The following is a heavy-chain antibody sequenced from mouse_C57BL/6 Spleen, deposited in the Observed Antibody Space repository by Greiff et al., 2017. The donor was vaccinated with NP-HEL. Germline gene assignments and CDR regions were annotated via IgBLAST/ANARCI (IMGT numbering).Heavy chain of an antibody. CDR1: GFTFSDYG. D-gene: IGHD2-3*01. V-gene: IGHV5-17*01. Sequence: EVQLVESGGGLVKPGGSLKLSCAASGFTFSDYGMHWVRQAPEKGLEWVAYISSGSSTIDYADTVKGRFTISRDNAKNTLFLQMPSLRSGDTAMDYCARGDGYYYLDYWGQGTTLTVSS. CDR3: ARGDGYYYLDY. CDR2: ISSGSSTI. J-gene: IGHJ2*01.